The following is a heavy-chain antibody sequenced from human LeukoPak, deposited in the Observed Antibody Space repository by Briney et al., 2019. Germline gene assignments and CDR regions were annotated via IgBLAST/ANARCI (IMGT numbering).Heavy chain of an antibody. D-gene: IGHD1-1*01. V-gene: IGHV6-1*01. CDR3: ARVTTTRPPYYYYGLDV. Sequence: SQTPSLTCAISGDSVSGNTVAWNWIRQSPSRGLEWLGRTYYRSKWYNEYAVSVRSRMTITSDTSKNQFSLQLNSVTPDDSAVYFCARVTTTRPPYYYYGLDVWGRGTTVTVSS. CDR1: GDSVSGNTVA. J-gene: IGHJ6*02. CDR2: TYYRSKWYN.